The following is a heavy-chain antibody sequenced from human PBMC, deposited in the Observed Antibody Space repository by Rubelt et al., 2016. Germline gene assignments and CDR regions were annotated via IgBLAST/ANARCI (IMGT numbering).Heavy chain of an antibody. CDR3: ARGYCSSANCLFNWFDP. CDR2: IRTYNGNT. V-gene: IGHV1-18*01. J-gene: IGHJ5*02. CDR1: GYTFTTYG. Sequence: QVQLVQSGAEVKKPGASVKVSCKASGYTFTTYGISWVRQAPGQGLEWMGWIRTYNGNTNYAQKTQGRCTSTTATATSTAYMELRILRSDDTAMYFCARGYCSSANCLFNWFDPWGQGTLVTVSS. D-gene: IGHD2-2*01.